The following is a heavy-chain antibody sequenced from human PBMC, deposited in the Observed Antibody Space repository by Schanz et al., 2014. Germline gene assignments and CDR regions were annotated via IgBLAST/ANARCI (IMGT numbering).Heavy chain of an antibody. CDR1: GFTFSIYA. J-gene: IGHJ6*03. V-gene: IGHV3-23*04. D-gene: IGHD2-21*02. Sequence: VQLVESGGGLVQPGGSLRLSCAASGFTFSIYAMSWVRQAPGKGLEWVSGISGSGGSTYDADSVKGRFTISRDNAKNSLYLQMNSLRAEDTAVYYCARPSDSSWYMDVWGKGTTVTVSS. CDR3: ARPSDSSWYMDV. CDR2: ISGSGGST.